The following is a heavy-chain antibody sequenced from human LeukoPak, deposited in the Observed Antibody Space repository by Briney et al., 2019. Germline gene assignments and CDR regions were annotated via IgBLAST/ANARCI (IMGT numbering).Heavy chain of an antibody. Sequence: SETLSLTCAVSGGSFSGYYWTWLRQPPGKGLEWIGEINHSGSANYNPSLKSRVTISLDMSENHFSLKLTSVTAADTAVYYCARGQGTVTTHWGQGTLVPVSS. V-gene: IGHV4-34*01. CDR3: ARGQGTVTTH. CDR1: GGSFSGYY. D-gene: IGHD4-17*01. CDR2: INHSGSA. J-gene: IGHJ4*02.